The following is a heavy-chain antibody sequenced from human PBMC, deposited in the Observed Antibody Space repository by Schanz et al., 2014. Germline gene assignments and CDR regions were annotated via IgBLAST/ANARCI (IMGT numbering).Heavy chain of an antibody. D-gene: IGHD3-10*01. CDR1: GFTFSDYW. J-gene: IGHJ5*02. CDR2: IKHDGSVK. Sequence: EVQLLESGGGLVQPGGSLRLSCTASGFTFSDYWMSWVRQAPGKGPEWVANIKHDGSVKDYVDSVKGRFTISRDNAKNSLFLHMNSLRAEDTAVYYCVRDILHRVYDSGSPWGQGTLXTVSS. V-gene: IGHV3-7*04. CDR3: VRDILHRVYDSGSP.